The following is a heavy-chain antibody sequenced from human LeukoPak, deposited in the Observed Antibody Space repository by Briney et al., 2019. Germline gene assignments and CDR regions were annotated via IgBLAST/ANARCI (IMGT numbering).Heavy chain of an antibody. CDR3: ARSSSSSWYLGWFDP. Sequence: PGRSLRLSCAASGFTFDDYAMHWVRQAPGKGLEWVSGISWNSGSIGYADSVKGRFTISRDNAKNSLYLQMNSLRAEDTALYYCARSSSSSWYLGWFDPWGQETLVTVSS. J-gene: IGHJ5*02. CDR2: ISWNSGSI. D-gene: IGHD6-13*01. CDR1: GFTFDDYA. V-gene: IGHV3-9*01.